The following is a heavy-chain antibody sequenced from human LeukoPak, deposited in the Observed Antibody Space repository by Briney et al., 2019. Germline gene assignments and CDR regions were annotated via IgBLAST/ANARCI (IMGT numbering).Heavy chain of an antibody. J-gene: IGHJ6*03. D-gene: IGHD4-11*01. V-gene: IGHV3-9*03. CDR3: AKDIVYSNYGYMDV. CDR2: NSWDSGSI. Sequence: GRSVRLSCAASGFTCDDYAMLWLPHAPGKGRVGVIDNSWDSGSIGYADSVKGRFTLSRDNAKTSLYLQMNSLRAEAMALYYCAKDIVYSNYGYMDVWGKGTTVTVCS. CDR1: GFTCDDYA.